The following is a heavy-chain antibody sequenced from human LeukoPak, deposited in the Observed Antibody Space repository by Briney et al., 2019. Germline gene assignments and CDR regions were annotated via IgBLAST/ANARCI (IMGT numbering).Heavy chain of an antibody. Sequence: PSETLSLTCTVSGDSISSSSSYWGWMRQPPGEGLEWIGSIYYSGSTYYNTSLKSRVTISVDTSKNQFSLRLNSVTAADTAVYYCARATAAAGTSWFDPWGQGTLVTVSS. D-gene: IGHD6-13*01. CDR2: IYYSGST. CDR1: GDSISSSSSY. CDR3: ARATAAAGTSWFDP. V-gene: IGHV4-39*01. J-gene: IGHJ5*02.